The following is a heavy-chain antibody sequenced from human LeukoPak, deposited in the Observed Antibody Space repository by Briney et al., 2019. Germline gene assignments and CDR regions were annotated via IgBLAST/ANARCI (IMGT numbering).Heavy chain of an antibody. D-gene: IGHD2/OR15-2a*01. V-gene: IGHV3-48*04. CDR2: IISISNII. CDR3: ARDLDFPAGYFDY. Sequence: SIISISNIIYYAHSVKGRFTISRDNTKNSLYLQMNSLRAEDTAVYYCARDLDFPAGYFDYWGQGTLVTVSS. J-gene: IGHJ4*02.